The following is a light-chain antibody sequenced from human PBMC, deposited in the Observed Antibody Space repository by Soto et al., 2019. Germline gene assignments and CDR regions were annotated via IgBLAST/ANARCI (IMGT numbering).Light chain of an antibody. J-gene: IGLJ1*01. CDR1: SSDVGGYNY. CDR3: CSFAGTSYV. Sequence: QSVLTQPRSVSGSPGQSVTISCTGSSSDVGGYNYVSWYIQHPGKAPKVMIYDVSERPSGVPDRFSGSKSGNTASLTISGLQPEDEADYYCCSFAGTSYVFGIGTKLTVL. V-gene: IGLV2-11*01. CDR2: DVS.